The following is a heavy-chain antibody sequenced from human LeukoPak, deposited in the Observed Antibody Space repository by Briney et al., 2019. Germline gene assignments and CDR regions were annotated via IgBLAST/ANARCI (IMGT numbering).Heavy chain of an antibody. Sequence: GRSLRLSCAASGFNFRGYAMQWVRQTPGRGLEWLTVIAYDGGDKAYADTVKGRFTVSRDNSKNTLYLQMNSLRVEDTAVYYCARDWNGILDHWGQGTLVTVSS. D-gene: IGHD1-1*01. CDR1: GFNFRGYA. CDR3: ARDWNGILDH. V-gene: IGHV3-30*04. CDR2: IAYDGGDK. J-gene: IGHJ5*02.